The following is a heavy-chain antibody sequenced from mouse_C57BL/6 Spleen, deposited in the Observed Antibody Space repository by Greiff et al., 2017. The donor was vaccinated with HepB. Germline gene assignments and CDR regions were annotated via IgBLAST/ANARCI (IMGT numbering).Heavy chain of an antibody. CDR1: GYTFTSYG. CDR3: ARWYYGSSYRYFDV. D-gene: IGHD1-1*01. Sequence: EVQLQESGAELVRPGSSVKMSCKTSGYTFTSYGINWVKQRPGQGLEWIGYIYIGNGYTEYYEKFKGKATLTSDTSSSTAYMQLSSLTSEDSAIYFCARWYYGSSYRYFDVWGTGTTVTVSS. J-gene: IGHJ1*03. V-gene: IGHV1-58*01. CDR2: IYIGNGYT.